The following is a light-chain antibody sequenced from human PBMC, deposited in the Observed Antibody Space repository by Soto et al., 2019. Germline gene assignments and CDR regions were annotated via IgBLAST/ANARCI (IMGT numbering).Light chain of an antibody. V-gene: IGKV3-11*01. J-gene: IGKJ2*01. CDR3: QQRSNWPPYT. Sequence: EIVLTQSPATLSLTPGERANLSCRASQSVSSYLAWYQQKPGQAPRLLIYDASNRATGIPARFSGSGSWTDFTRIISSLEPEDFAVYYCQQRSNWPPYTFGQGTKLEIK. CDR2: DAS. CDR1: QSVSSY.